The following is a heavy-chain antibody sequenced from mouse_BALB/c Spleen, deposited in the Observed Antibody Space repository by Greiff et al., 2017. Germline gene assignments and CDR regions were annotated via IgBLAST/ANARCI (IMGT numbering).Heavy chain of an antibody. Sequence: VQLKQSGAELVRSGASVKLSCTASGFNIKDYYMHWVKQRPEQGLEWIGWIDPENGDTEYAPKFQGKATMTADTSSNTAYLQLSSLTSEDTAVYYCNFGWFAYWGQGTLVTVSA. V-gene: IGHV14-4*02. J-gene: IGHJ3*01. CDR2: IDPENGDT. CDR3: NFGWFAY. CDR1: GFNIKDYY.